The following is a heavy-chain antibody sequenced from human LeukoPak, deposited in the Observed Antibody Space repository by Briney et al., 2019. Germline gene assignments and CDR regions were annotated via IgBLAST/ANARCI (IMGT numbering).Heavy chain of an antibody. V-gene: IGHV3-7*01. CDR3: ARDHAYRTDY. Sequence: GGSLRLSCAASGFSFSNDWMCWVRQAPGKGLEWVANINQDESKKYYVDSVKGRFTISRDNAKSSLYLQMSSLRAEDTAVYYCARDHAYRTDYWGQGTLVTVSS. CDR1: GFSFSNDW. CDR2: INQDESKK. D-gene: IGHD2-2*01. J-gene: IGHJ4*02.